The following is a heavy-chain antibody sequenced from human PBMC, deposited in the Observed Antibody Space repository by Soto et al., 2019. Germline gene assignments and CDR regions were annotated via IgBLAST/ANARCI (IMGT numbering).Heavy chain of an antibody. CDR1: GFAFSSYD. CDR2: VSRSGTRT. V-gene: IGHV3-23*01. J-gene: IGHJ3*02. CDR3: AKGGRTMIQHDTFDI. D-gene: IGHD3-22*01. Sequence: GGSLRLSCATSGFAFSSYDMSWVRQAPGQGLEWVSTVSRSGTRTYYADSVKGHFTISRDNSKNTMYLQMNSLRVEDTAVYYCAKGGRTMIQHDTFDIWGQGTMVTVSS.